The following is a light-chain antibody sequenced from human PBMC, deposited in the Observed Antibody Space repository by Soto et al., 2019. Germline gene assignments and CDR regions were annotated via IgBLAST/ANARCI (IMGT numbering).Light chain of an antibody. CDR3: QKCSSSPLFT. CDR2: VAS. CDR1: QSVSSSY. V-gene: IGKV3-20*01. Sequence: EIVLTQSPGTLSLSPGERATLACRASQSVSSSYSAWYQQRPGQAPSLLLYVASSRATGIPDRFSGGGSGTDFPPPISRRETEDFAVYYCQKCSSSPLFTFGPGTKVDI. J-gene: IGKJ3*01.